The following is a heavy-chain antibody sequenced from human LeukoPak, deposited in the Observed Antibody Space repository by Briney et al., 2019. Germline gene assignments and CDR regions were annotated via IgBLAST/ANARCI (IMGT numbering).Heavy chain of an antibody. CDR3: AREDSSGWALAFDY. J-gene: IGHJ4*02. V-gene: IGHV1-3*01. D-gene: IGHD6-19*01. CDR2: INAGNGNT. CDR1: GYTFTSYA. Sequence: GASVKVSCKASGYTFTSYAMHWVRQAPGQRLEWMGWINAGNGNTKYSQKFQGRVTITRDTSASTAYMELSSLRSEDTAVYYCAREDSSGWALAFDYWGQGTLVTVSS.